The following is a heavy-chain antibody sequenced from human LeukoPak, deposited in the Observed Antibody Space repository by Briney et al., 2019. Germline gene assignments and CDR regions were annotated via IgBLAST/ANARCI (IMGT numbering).Heavy chain of an antibody. D-gene: IGHD2-2*01. V-gene: IGHV3-30*03. J-gene: IGHJ2*01. CDR1: GVTFSSYG. Sequence: GGSLRLSCAASGVTFSSYGMHWVRQAPGKGLEWVAIIYSGGGTTKYYAESVKDRFTITRDDSKDTVYLQMNSLSAEDAAVYYCVVILVPGGVWHFDLWGRGTLVTVSS. CDR2: IYSGGGTTK. CDR3: VVILVPGGVWHFDL.